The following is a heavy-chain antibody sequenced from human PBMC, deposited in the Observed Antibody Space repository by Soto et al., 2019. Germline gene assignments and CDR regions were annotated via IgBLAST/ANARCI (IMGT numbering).Heavy chain of an antibody. J-gene: IGHJ4*02. CDR2: INPNSGAT. V-gene: IGHV1-2*02. CDR1: GYTFIGYC. Sequence: AAVKVSCKTSGYTFIGYCIHWVRQASGQGLEWMGWINPNSGATNYAQKFQGRVSMTRDTSITTAYMELSRLRSDDTAVYYCARDLVSTIGDFDFWGQGTPVTVSS. CDR3: ARDLVSTIGDFDF. D-gene: IGHD5-12*01.